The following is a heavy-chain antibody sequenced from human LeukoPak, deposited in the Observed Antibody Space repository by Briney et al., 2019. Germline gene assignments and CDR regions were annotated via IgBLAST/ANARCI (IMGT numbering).Heavy chain of an antibody. CDR3: ARSAGSAFFDY. Sequence: ASVKVSCKASGHTFTGFYIHWVRQAPGQGLEWMGWIYSDSGDTNYAQKFQGWVTMTRDTSISTAYMELSRLTSDDTAVYYCARSAGSAFFDYWGQGTLVTVSS. D-gene: IGHD2-15*01. J-gene: IGHJ4*02. CDR1: GHTFTGFY. V-gene: IGHV1-2*04. CDR2: IYSDSGDT.